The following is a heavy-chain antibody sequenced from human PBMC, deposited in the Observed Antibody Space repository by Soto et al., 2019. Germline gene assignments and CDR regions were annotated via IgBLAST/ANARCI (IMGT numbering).Heavy chain of an antibody. V-gene: IGHV3-21*01. D-gene: IGHD2-2*01. CDR3: ARAPGYCISTSCWDYYYYGMDV. J-gene: IGHJ6*02. CDR2: ISSSSSYI. CDR1: GFTFSSYS. Sequence: GGSLRLSCAASGFTFSSYSMNWVRQAPGKGLEWVSSISSSSSYIYYADSVKGRFTISRDNSKNTLYLQMNSLRAEDTAVYYCARAPGYCISTSCWDYYYYGMDVWGQGTTVTVS.